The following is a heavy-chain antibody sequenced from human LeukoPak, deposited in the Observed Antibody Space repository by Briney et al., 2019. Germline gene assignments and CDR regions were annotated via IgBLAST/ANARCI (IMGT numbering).Heavy chain of an antibody. CDR2: IYTGGST. CDR3: AREKYYYGVDV. CDR1: GFSISNNY. Sequence: PGGSLRLSCAASGFSISNNYMNWVRQAPGKGLEWVSLIYTGGSTDYADSVKGRFTISRDNSKNTVFLQMNSLRAEDTAVYYCAREKYYYGVDVWGQGTTVTVSS. J-gene: IGHJ6*02. V-gene: IGHV3-66*01.